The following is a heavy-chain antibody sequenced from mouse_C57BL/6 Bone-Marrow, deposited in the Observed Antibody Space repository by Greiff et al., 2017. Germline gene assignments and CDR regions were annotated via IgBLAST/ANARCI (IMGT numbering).Heavy chain of an antibody. D-gene: IGHD2-3*01. Sequence: EVHLVESGEGLVKPGGSLKLSCAASGFTFSSYAMSWVRQTPEKRLEWVAYISSGGDYIYYADTVKGRFTISRDNARNTLYLQMSSLKSEDTAMYYCTRDDGYYKGFAYWGQGTLVTVSA. CDR1: GFTFSSYA. CDR3: TRDDGYYKGFAY. V-gene: IGHV5-9-1*02. CDR2: ISSGGDYI. J-gene: IGHJ3*01.